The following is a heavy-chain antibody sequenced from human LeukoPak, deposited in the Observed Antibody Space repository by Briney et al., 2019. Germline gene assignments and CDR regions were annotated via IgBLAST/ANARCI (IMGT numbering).Heavy chain of an antibody. CDR3: ARYNERTYYDFWSGYYDAFDI. J-gene: IGHJ3*02. CDR1: GFSFSTYG. CDR2: ISHEETNK. D-gene: IGHD3-3*01. Sequence: GGSLRLSCAASGFSFSTYGMHWVRQAPGKGLEWVAVISHEETNKYYGDSVKGRFTISRDISTNTVYLQMNSLRAEDTAVYYCARYNERTYYDFWSGYYDAFDIWGQGTMVTVSS. V-gene: IGHV3-33*08.